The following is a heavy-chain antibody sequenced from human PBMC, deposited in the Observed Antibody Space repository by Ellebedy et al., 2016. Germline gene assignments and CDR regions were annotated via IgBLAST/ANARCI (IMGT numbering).Heavy chain of an antibody. Sequence: GSLRLSCSVSGGSISSNYWSWIRQAPGQGLEWIGDIHHSGNSHIHPSLKSRLTLSVDTSKSQFSLNLRSVTAADTATYYCARDLGRYGMDVWGQGTTVTVSS. CDR2: IHHSGNS. CDR3: ARDLGRYGMDV. V-gene: IGHV4-59*01. CDR1: GGSISSNY. J-gene: IGHJ6*02.